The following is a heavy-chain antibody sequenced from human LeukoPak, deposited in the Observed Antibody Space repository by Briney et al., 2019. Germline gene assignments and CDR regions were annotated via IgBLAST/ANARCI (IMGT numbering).Heavy chain of an antibody. CDR1: GGSISSYY. D-gene: IGHD4-11*01. CDR2: IYYSGST. Sequence: SETLSLTCTVSGGSISSYYWSWIRQPSGKGLEWIGYIYYSGSTDYNPSLKSRVTISVGTSKNQFSLKLSSVTAADTAVYYCAREGVTKYYFDYWGQGTLVTVSS. J-gene: IGHJ4*02. V-gene: IGHV4-59*01. CDR3: AREGVTKYYFDY.